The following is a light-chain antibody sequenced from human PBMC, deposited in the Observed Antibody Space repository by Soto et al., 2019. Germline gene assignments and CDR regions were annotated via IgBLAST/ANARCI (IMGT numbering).Light chain of an antibody. J-gene: IGLJ2*01. V-gene: IGLV2-14*03. Sequence: QSALTQPASVSGSPGQSITISCTGTSSDVDVYNYVSWYQQHPGKAPKLMIYEVSNRPSGVSNRFSGSKSGNTASLTISGLQAEDEADYYCSSYTSSSTVVFGGGTKVTVL. CDR3: SSYTSSSTVV. CDR2: EVS. CDR1: SSDVDVYNY.